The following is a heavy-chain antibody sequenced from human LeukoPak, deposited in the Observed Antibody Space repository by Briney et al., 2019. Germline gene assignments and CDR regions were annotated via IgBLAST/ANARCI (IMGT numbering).Heavy chain of an antibody. CDR2: ISSSSSTI. V-gene: IGHV3-48*04. CDR1: GFTFTDAW. D-gene: IGHD3-22*01. CDR3: ARGRAYYYDSSGYFGY. J-gene: IGHJ4*02. Sequence: GSLRLSCAGSGFTFTDAWMNWVRQAPGKGLEWVSYISSSSSTIYYADSVKGRFTISRDNAKNSLYLQMNSLRAEDTAVYYCARGRAYYYDSSGYFGYWGQGTLVTVSS.